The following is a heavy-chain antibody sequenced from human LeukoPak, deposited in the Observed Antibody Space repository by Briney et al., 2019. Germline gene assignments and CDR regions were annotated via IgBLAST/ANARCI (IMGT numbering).Heavy chain of an antibody. CDR1: GYSIISDYF. J-gene: IGHJ4*02. D-gene: IGHD4-11*01. Sequence: SETLSLTCTVSGYSIISDYFWGWIRQPPGKGLEWIGSIYYSGSTYYNPSLKSRVTISVDTSKNQFSLKLSSVTAADTAVYYCARDAPTYSNYVFDYWGQGTLVTVSS. CDR3: ARDAPTYSNYVFDY. V-gene: IGHV4-38-2*02. CDR2: IYYSGST.